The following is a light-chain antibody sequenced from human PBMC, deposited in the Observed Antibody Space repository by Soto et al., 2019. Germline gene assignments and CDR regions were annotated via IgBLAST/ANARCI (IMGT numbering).Light chain of an antibody. CDR2: VENSGTY. CDR3: ETWDTHTWV. Sequence: ACASPGSSVRLTCTLSSGHSSNIIAWHQQQPGKAPRYLMKVENSGTYNKGSGVPDRFSGSSSGADRYLTISNLQSDDEADYFCETWDTHTWVFGGGTKLTVL. V-gene: IGLV4-60*03. CDR1: SGHSSNI. J-gene: IGLJ3*02.